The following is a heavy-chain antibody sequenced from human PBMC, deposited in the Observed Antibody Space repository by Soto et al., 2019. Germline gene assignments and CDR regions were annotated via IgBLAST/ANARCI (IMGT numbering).Heavy chain of an antibody. CDR3: ATGTQNFDY. CDR2: ISGSGGTT. CDR1: GFTFTTRA. Sequence: EVQLLQSGGGLVQPGGSLRLSCAASGFTFTTRAMSWVRQAPGTGLQWVSGISGSGGTTYYADSVKGRLTISRDNSKNMLYLQMNSLRDDDTAVYYCATGTQNFDYWGRGTPVTVSA. V-gene: IGHV3-23*01. D-gene: IGHD3-10*01. J-gene: IGHJ4*02.